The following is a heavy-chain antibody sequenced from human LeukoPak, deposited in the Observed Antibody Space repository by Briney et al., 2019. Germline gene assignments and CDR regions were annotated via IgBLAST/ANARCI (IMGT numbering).Heavy chain of an antibody. CDR1: GYTFTGYY. Sequence: ASVKVSCKASGYTFTGYYLYWVRQAPGQGLEWMGRINPNSGGTNYAQKFQGRVTITADESTSTAYMELSSLRSEDTAVYYCARQHRASDAFDIWGQGTMVTVSS. CDR3: ARQHRASDAFDI. J-gene: IGHJ3*02. V-gene: IGHV1-2*06. D-gene: IGHD6-13*01. CDR2: INPNSGGT.